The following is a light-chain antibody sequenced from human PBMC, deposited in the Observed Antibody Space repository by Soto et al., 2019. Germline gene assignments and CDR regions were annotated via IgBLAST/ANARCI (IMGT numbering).Light chain of an antibody. CDR3: QQHNNWPPWT. CDR1: QSVSSN. V-gene: IGKV3-15*01. CDR2: GAS. Sequence: EIVMTQSPATLSVSPGERATLSCRASQSVSSNLAWYQQKPGQAPRLLIYGASTRATGIPARFSGSRSGTEFTLTTSSLQSEDVAVYYCQQHNNWPPWTFGQVTKVEIK. J-gene: IGKJ1*01.